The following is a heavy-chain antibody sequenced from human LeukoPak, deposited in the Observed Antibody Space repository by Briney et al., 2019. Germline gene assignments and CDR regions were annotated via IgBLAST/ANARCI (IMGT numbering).Heavy chain of an antibody. V-gene: IGHV4-34*01. Sequence: SETLSLTCAVYGGSFSGCYWSWIRQPPGKGLEWIGEINHSGSTNYNPSLKSRVTISVDTSKNQFSLKLSSVTAADTAVYYCARELTTYYDFWSGLQAFDIWGQGAMVTVSS. CDR3: ARELTTYYDFWSGLQAFDI. CDR1: GGSFSGCY. CDR2: INHSGST. D-gene: IGHD3-3*01. J-gene: IGHJ3*02.